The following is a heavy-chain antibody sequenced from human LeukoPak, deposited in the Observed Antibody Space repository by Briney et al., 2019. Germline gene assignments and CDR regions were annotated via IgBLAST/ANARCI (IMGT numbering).Heavy chain of an antibody. V-gene: IGHV4-59*08. CDR1: GGSVGSYY. D-gene: IGHD1-1*01. J-gene: IGHJ4*02. CDR2: IYYGGSA. CDR3: ATWRTAKTGFDY. Sequence: SETLSLSCTVSGGSVGSYYWSWIRQSPGKGLEWIGYIYYGGSANYNPSLKSRATISIDRSKNQFSLKLSSLTAADTAVYYCATWRTAKTGFDYWGQGTLVTVSS.